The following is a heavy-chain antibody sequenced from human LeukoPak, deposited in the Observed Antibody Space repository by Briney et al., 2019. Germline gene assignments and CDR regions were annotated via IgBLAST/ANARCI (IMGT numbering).Heavy chain of an antibody. V-gene: IGHV4-34*01. J-gene: IGHJ4*02. D-gene: IGHD5-18*01. Sequence: SETLSLTCAVYGGSFSDYYWSWIRQPPGKGLEWIGEINHSGSTNYNPSLKSRVTISVDTSKNQFSLKLSSVTAADTAVYYCARVFRGYSYGCDYWGQGTLVTGFS. CDR2: INHSGST. CDR3: ARVFRGYSYGCDY. CDR1: GGSFSDYY.